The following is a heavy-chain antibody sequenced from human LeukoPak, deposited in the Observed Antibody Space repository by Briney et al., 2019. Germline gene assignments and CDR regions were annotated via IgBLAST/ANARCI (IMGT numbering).Heavy chain of an antibody. CDR1: GYTFTGYY. CDR2: ISTYTGNT. J-gene: IGHJ5*02. CDR3: ARDRPMPYSTGWLNWFDP. D-gene: IGHD6-19*01. V-gene: IGHV1-18*04. Sequence: ASVKVSCKASGYTFTGYYVNWVRQAPGQGLEWMGWISTYTGNTNYAQKLQARVTLTTDTSTSTAYMELGSLTSDDTAVYYCARDRPMPYSTGWLNWFDPWGQGTLVTVSS.